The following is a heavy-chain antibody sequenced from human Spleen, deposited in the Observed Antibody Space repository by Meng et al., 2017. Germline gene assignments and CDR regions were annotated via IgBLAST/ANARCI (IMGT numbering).Heavy chain of an antibody. CDR1: GYTFTSYY. CDR2: INPSGGST. Sequence: QVQLVQSGAEVKKPGASVKVSCKASGYTFTSYYMHWVRQAPGQGLEWMGIINPSGGSTSYAQKFQGRVTMTRDTSTSTVYMELSSLRSEDTAVYYCARGNYVLRFLEWSSNWFDPWGQGTLVTVSS. V-gene: IGHV1-46*01. D-gene: IGHD3-3*01. CDR3: ARGNYVLRFLEWSSNWFDP. J-gene: IGHJ5*02.